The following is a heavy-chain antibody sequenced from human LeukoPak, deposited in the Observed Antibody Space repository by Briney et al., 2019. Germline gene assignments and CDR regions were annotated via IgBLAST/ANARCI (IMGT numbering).Heavy chain of an antibody. D-gene: IGHD3-10*01. J-gene: IGHJ3*02. Sequence: SETLSLTCVVSGGSISSRDYYWNWLRQPAGKGLEWIGYIYYSGSTNYNPSLKSPVTISVDTSKNHFSLKLSSVTAADTAVYYCARGSHTMVRGVNSRAFDIWGQGTMVTVSS. CDR2: IYYSGST. V-gene: IGHV4-61*10. CDR1: GGSISSRDYY. CDR3: ARGSHTMVRGVNSRAFDI.